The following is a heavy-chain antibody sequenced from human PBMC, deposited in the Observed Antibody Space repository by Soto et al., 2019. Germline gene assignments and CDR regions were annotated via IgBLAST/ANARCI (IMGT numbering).Heavy chain of an antibody. CDR2: IMPIFRAP. CDR3: ASWLKGPDIGNYYYGMDV. V-gene: IGHV1-69*12. J-gene: IGHJ6*02. CDR1: GGAFSDYA. D-gene: IGHD2-15*01. Sequence: QVQLVQSGAEVKKPGSSVKVSCKASGGAFSDYAFSWVRQAPEQGLEGLGGIMPIFRAPDYAQKFQGRVTITADEFTRTAYMEMNSLRSEDTAVYYCASWLKGPDIGNYYYGMDVWGQGTTVTVS.